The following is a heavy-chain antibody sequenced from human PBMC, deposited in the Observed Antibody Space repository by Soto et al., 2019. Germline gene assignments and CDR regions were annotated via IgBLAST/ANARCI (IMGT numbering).Heavy chain of an antibody. CDR1: GYTFTSYH. J-gene: IGHJ4*02. CDR3: AKGSWRGSRGDTSCYIIDH. D-gene: IGHD2-2*02. Sequence: GASVKVSCKASGYTFTSYHINWVRQATGQGLEWMGWMNPDSGNRGYEQKFQGRVTMTTDTSISTAYMELSGLRYDDTAMYYCAKGSWRGSRGDTSCYIIDHWGQRTLVPLSP. V-gene: IGHV1-8*02. CDR2: MNPDSGNR.